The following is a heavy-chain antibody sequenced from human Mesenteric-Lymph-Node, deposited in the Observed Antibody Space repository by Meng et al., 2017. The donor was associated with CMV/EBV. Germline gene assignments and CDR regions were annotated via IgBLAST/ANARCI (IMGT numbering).Heavy chain of an antibody. Sequence: GESLKISCAASGFTFSPYNMNRVRQAPGKGLEWVSSISSSTYIHYADSVKGRFTISRDNAKNTLYLQMNSLRPEDTAVYYCARARVGFDFWGRGTLVTVSS. J-gene: IGHJ2*01. D-gene: IGHD3-10*01. V-gene: IGHV3-21*01. CDR2: ISSSTYI. CDR1: GFTFSPYN. CDR3: ARARVGFDF.